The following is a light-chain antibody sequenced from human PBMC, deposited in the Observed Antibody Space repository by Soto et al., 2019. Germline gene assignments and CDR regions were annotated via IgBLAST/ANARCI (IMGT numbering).Light chain of an antibody. Sequence: DIQMTQSPSSLSASVGDRVTITCRASQSISSYLNWYQQKPGEAPRLLMYGASSLQSGVPSRFSGSGSGKDFTLTISSLHPEDVATYYCQQSYSTLRTFGQGTKVEIK. CDR3: QQSYSTLRT. V-gene: IGKV1-39*01. CDR2: GAS. J-gene: IGKJ1*01. CDR1: QSISSY.